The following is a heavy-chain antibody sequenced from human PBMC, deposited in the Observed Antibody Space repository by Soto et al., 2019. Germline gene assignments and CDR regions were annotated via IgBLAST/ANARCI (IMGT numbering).Heavy chain of an antibody. J-gene: IGHJ4*02. V-gene: IGHV3-23*01. CDR1: GFTFSSYA. CDR2: ISGSGGST. Sequence: EVQLLESGGGLVQPGGSLRLSCAASGFTFSSYAMSWVRQAPGKGLEWVSAISGSGGSTYYADSVKGRFTISRDNSKNTLYLQMNSLRAEDTAVYYCAKALGGELLLGALRFDYWGQGTLVTVSS. D-gene: IGHD2-2*01. CDR3: AKALGGELLLGALRFDY.